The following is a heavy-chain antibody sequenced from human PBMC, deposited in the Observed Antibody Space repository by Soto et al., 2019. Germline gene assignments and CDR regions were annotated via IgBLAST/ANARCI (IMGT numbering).Heavy chain of an antibody. J-gene: IGHJ6*02. D-gene: IGHD3-10*01. CDR1: GFTFSSYW. CDR2: IKQDGSEK. V-gene: IGHV3-7*05. Sequence: EVQLVESGGGLVQPGGSLRLSCAASGFTFSSYWMSWVRQAPGKGLEWVANIKQDGSEKYYVDSVKGRFTISRDNAKNSLYLQMHSLSSEDTAVYYCASRDITMVRGVYYYYGMDVWGQGTTVTVSS. CDR3: ASRDITMVRGVYYYYGMDV.